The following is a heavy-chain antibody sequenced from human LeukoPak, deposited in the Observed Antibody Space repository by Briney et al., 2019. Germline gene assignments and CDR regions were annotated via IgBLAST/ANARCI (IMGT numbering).Heavy chain of an antibody. D-gene: IGHD3-10*01. CDR2: IIPIFGTA. CDR1: GGTFSSYA. Sequence: SVKVSCKASGGTFSSYAISWVRQAPGQGLEWMGGIIPIFGTANYAQKFQGRVTITADESTSTAYMELSSLRSEDTAVYYCARHLWFGTYYYYGMDVWGQGTTVTVSS. J-gene: IGHJ6*02. V-gene: IGHV1-69*13. CDR3: ARHLWFGTYYYYGMDV.